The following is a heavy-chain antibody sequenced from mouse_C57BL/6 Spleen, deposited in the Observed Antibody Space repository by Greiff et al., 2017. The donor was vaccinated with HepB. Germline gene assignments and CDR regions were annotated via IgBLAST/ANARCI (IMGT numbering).Heavy chain of an antibody. Sequence: VQLKESGPELVKPGASVKISCKASGYSFTGYYMNWVKQSPEKSLEWIGEINPSTGGTTYNQKFKDKATLTVDKSSSTAYMQLKSLTSEDSAVYYCARWDYGYDDYAMDYWGQGTSVTVSS. V-gene: IGHV1-42*01. D-gene: IGHD2-2*01. CDR2: INPSTGGT. CDR3: ARWDYGYDDYAMDY. CDR1: GYSFTGYY. J-gene: IGHJ4*01.